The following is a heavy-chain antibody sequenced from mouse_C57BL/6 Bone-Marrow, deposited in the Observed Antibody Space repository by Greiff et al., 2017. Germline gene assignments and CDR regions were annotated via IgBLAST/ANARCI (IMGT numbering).Heavy chain of an antibody. V-gene: IGHV1-82*01. J-gene: IGHJ1*03. D-gene: IGHD2-3*01. CDR2: IYPGDGDT. CDR3: ARRRLLRV. CDR1: GYAFSSSW. Sequence: QVQLQQSGPELVKPGASVKISCKASGYAFSSSWMNWVKQRPGKGLEWIGRIYPGDGDTNYNGKFKGKATLTADKSSSTAYMQLSSLTSEDSAVYFCARRRLLRVWGTGTTVTVSS.